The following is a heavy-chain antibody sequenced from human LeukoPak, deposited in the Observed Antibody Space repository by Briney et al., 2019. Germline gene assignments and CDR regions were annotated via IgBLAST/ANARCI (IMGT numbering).Heavy chain of an antibody. D-gene: IGHD3-10*01. CDR2: IIPIFGTA. J-gene: IGHJ6*02. V-gene: IGHV1-69*01. CDR3: ARNHYGSGSEALGVYYYYGMDV. Sequence: SVKVSCKASGGTFISYAISWVRQAPGQGLEWMGGIIPIFGTANYAQKFQGRVTITADESTSTAYMELSSLRSEDTAVYYCARNHYGSGSEALGVYYYYGMDVWGQGTTVTVSS. CDR1: GGTFISYA.